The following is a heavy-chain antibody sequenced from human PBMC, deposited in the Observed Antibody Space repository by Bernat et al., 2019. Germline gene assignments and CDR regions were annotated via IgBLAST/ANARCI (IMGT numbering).Heavy chain of an antibody. V-gene: IGHV3-21*01. J-gene: IGHJ3*01. Sequence: EVQLVESGGGLVKPGGSLRLSCAASGFTFSSYSMNWVRQAPGKGLAWVSTISSSSSYIYYADSVKGRFTITRDNAKNTLYLQMNSLRAEDTAVYYCAILETALCSGGSGYAFDFWGQGTMVTVSS. CDR3: AILETALCSGGSGYAFDF. CDR2: ISSSSSYI. CDR1: GFTFSSYS. D-gene: IGHD2-15*01.